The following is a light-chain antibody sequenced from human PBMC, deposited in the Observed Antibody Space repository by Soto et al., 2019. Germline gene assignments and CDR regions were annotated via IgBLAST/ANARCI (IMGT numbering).Light chain of an antibody. V-gene: IGLV1-44*01. CDR2: SYN. J-gene: IGLJ1*01. CDR1: RSNIGSNT. CDR3: AAWDDSLTGYV. Sequence: QSVLTQPPSASGTPGQRVTISCSGSRSNIGSNTVNWYQQLPGTAPKLLIYSYNQRPSGVPDRFSGSKSGTSASLAISGLQSEDEADYYCAAWDDSLTGYVFGTGTKLTVL.